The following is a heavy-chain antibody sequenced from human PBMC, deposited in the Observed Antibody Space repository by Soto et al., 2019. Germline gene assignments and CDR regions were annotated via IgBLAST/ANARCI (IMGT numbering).Heavy chain of an antibody. CDR3: ARYPKYYGSGSYYTTYGMDV. J-gene: IGHJ6*02. D-gene: IGHD3-10*01. CDR1: GYTFTRYG. V-gene: IGHV1-18*04. CDR2: ISAYNGNT. Sequence: ASVKVSCKASGYTFTRYGISWVRQAPGKGLEWMGWISAYNGNTNYAQKLQGRVTMTTDTSTSTAYMELRSLRSDDTAVYYCARYPKYYGSGSYYTTYGMDVWGQGTTVTVSS.